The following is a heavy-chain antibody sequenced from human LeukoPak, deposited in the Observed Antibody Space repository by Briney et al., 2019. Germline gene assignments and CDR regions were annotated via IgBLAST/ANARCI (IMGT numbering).Heavy chain of an antibody. CDR1: YDSISSYY. V-gene: IGHV4-59*01. D-gene: IGHD3-16*01. CDR3: ARGIRGAADY. Sequence: SETLSLTCTVAYDSISSYYWSWIRQPPGKGLEWIGYIHNSGSTMYNPSLKSRLAMSLDTSKNQFSLNLNSVTAADTAVYYCARGIRGAADYWGQGTLVTVSS. J-gene: IGHJ4*02. CDR2: IHNSGST.